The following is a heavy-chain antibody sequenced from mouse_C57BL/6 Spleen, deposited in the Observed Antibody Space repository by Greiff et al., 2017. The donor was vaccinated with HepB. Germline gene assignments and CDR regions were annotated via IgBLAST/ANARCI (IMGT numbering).Heavy chain of an antibody. CDR2: ISSGSSNI. J-gene: IGHJ4*01. CDR3: ARGTVVARMDY. V-gene: IGHV5-17*01. D-gene: IGHD1-1*01. CDR1: GFTFSDYG. Sequence: EVKLMESGGGLVKPGGSLKLSCAASGFTFSDYGMHWVRQAPEKGLEWVAYISSGSSNIYYADTVKGRFTISRDNAKNTLFLQMTSLRSEDTAMYYCARGTVVARMDYWGQGTSVTVSS.